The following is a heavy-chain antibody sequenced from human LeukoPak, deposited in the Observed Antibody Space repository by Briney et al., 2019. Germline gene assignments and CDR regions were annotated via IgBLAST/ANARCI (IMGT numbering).Heavy chain of an antibody. J-gene: IGHJ2*01. CDR2: IWYDGSNK. V-gene: IGHV3-33*06. CDR3: AKDNFIVATILGWYFDL. Sequence: PGGSLGLSRAASGFTFSSYGMHWVRQAPGKGLEWVAVIWYDGSNKYYADSVKGRFTISRDNSKNTLYLQMNSLRAEDTAVYYCAKDNFIVATILGWYFDLWGRGTLVTVSS. CDR1: GFTFSSYG. D-gene: IGHD5-12*01.